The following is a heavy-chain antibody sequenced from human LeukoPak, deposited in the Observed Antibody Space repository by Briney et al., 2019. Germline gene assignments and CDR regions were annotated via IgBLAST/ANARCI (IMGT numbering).Heavy chain of an antibody. CDR3: ARDPYVSNFDY. CDR2: INPSGGST. CDR1: GYSFTSYY. D-gene: IGHD3-10*02. J-gene: IGHJ4*02. V-gene: IGHV1-46*01. Sequence: GESLKISCKGFGYSFTSYYMHWVRQAPGQGLEWMGIINPSGGSTGYAEKFQGRVTMTRDTSTSTVYMELSSLTSEDTAVYYCARDPYVSNFDYWGQGTLVTVSS.